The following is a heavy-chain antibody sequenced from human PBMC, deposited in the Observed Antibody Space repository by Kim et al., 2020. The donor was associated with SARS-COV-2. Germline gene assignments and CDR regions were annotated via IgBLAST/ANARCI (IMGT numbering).Heavy chain of an antibody. CDR2: INSDGSST. D-gene: IGHD6-13*01. CDR3: ARDWYSSSWPIYYYYGMDV. CDR1: GFTFSSYW. J-gene: IGHJ6*02. Sequence: GGSLRLSCAASGFTFSSYWMHWVRQAPGKGLVWVSRINSDGSSTSYADSVKGRFTISRDNAKNTLYLQMNSLRAEDTAVYYCARDWYSSSWPIYYYYGMDVWGQGTTVTVSS. V-gene: IGHV3-74*01.